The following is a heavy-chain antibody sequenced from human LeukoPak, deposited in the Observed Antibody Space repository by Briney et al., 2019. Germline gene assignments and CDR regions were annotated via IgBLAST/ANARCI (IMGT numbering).Heavy chain of an antibody. V-gene: IGHV4-59*12. CDR1: GGSISSYY. CDR2: IYYSGST. CDR3: ARDGALLWFGEAGWFDP. Sequence: SETLSLTCTVSGGSISSYYWSWIRQPPGKGLEWIGYIYYSGSTNYNPSLKSRVTISVDTSKNQFSLKLSSVTAADTAVYYCARDGALLWFGEAGWFDPWGQGTLVTVSS. J-gene: IGHJ5*02. D-gene: IGHD3-10*01.